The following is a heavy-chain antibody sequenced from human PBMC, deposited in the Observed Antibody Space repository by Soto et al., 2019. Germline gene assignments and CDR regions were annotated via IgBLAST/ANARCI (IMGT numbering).Heavy chain of an antibody. D-gene: IGHD3-10*01. J-gene: IGHJ4*02. CDR2: IIPILSIA. CDR1: GGTFSSYI. Sequence: QVQLVQSGAEVKKPGSSVKVSCKASGGTFSSYIISWVRQAPGQGLEWMGRIIPILSIANYAQKFQGRVTITADKSTSTAYMELSSLRSEDTAVYYCARGYGSGSYAVDYWGQGTLVTVSS. V-gene: IGHV1-69*02. CDR3: ARGYGSGSYAVDY.